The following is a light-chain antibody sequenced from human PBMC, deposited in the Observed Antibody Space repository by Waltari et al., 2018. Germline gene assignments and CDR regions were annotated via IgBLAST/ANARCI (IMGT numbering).Light chain of an antibody. J-gene: IGLJ2*01. CDR1: NIGGKR. CDR3: QVWDRTADDVV. Sequence: SYVLTQPPPVSGAQGRTARILCEGHNIGGKRVHWYKQKPGQAPVLVVYDDSDRPSGIPDRFSGSNSGSTATLTISRVEAGDEADYYCQVWDRTADDVVFGGGTKVNVL. CDR2: DDS. V-gene: IGLV3-21*02.